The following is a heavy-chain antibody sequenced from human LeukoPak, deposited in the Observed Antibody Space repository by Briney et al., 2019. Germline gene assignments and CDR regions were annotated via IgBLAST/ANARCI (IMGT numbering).Heavy chain of an antibody. V-gene: IGHV4-34*01. Sequence: SETLSLTCTVSGGSISSYYWSWIRQPPGKGLEWIGEINHSGSTNYNPSLKSRVTTSVDTSKNQFSLKLSSVTAADTAVYYCARGPPGMDVWGQGTTVTVSS. J-gene: IGHJ6*02. CDR1: GGSISSYY. CDR2: INHSGST. CDR3: ARGPPGMDV.